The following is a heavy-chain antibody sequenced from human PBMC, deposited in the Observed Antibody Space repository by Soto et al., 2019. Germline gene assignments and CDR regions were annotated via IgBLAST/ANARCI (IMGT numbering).Heavy chain of an antibody. CDR2: TSYDENTK. V-gene: IGHV3-30-3*01. Sequence: QVQLVESGGGVVQPGRSLRLSCAASGFTFSNYAMHWVRQAPGKGLEWVAITSYDENTKYYADSVKGRFTISRDNSKNTVYLQMNSLRTEDTALYYCATVGIAATGATFDYWGLGTLVTVSS. D-gene: IGHD6-13*01. J-gene: IGHJ4*02. CDR1: GFTFSNYA. CDR3: ATVGIAATGATFDY.